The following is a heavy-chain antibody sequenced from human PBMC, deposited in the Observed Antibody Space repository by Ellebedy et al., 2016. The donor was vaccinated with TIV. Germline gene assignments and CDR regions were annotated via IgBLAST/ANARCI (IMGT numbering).Heavy chain of an antibody. Sequence: AASVKVSCKASGGTFSNYAISWVRQAPGQGLEWMGVIIPLLGIPNYAQKFQGRVTITADKSTSTVYMELSSLRSEDTAVYYCARALYGGNSGAPFDSWGQGTLVIVSS. V-gene: IGHV1-69*10. CDR3: ARALYGGNSGAPFDS. CDR2: IIPLLGIP. CDR1: GGTFSNYA. J-gene: IGHJ5*01. D-gene: IGHD4-23*01.